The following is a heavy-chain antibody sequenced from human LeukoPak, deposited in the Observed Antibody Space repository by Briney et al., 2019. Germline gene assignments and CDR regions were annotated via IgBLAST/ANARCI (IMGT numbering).Heavy chain of an antibody. CDR3: ASSNDSSGYYPEG. J-gene: IGHJ4*02. V-gene: IGHV4-34*01. D-gene: IGHD3-22*01. CDR2: INHSGST. CDR1: GGSFSGYY. Sequence: SETLSLTCAVYGGSFSGYYWSWIRQPPGKGLEWIGEINHSGSTNYNPSLKSRVTISVDTSKNQFSLKLSSVTAADTAVYYCASSNDSSGYYPEGWGQGTLVTVSS.